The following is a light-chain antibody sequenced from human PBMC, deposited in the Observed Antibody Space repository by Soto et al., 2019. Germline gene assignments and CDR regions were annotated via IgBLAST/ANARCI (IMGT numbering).Light chain of an antibody. CDR1: QSISSW. V-gene: IGKV1-5*03. CDR3: QPYNSYLWS. Sequence: DIQMTQSPSTLSASVGDRVTITCRASQSISSWLAWYQQKPGKAPKLLIYKASCLESGVPSRFSGSGSGTEFTLTISSLQPDDFATYYCQPYNSYLWSFGKGKKVEIK. J-gene: IGKJ1*01. CDR2: KAS.